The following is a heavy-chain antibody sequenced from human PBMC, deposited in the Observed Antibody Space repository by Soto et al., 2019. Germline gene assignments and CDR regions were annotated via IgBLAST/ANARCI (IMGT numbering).Heavy chain of an antibody. Sequence: QVQLQESGPGLVKPSETLSLTCTVSGGSISSYYWSWIRQPPGKGLEWIGYIYYSGSTNYNPSLKSRVTISVDTSKNQFSLKLSSVTAADTAVYYCARATLLIGFGYWGQGTLVTVSS. CDR1: GGSISSYY. V-gene: IGHV4-59*01. J-gene: IGHJ4*02. D-gene: IGHD2-8*01. CDR3: ARATLLIGFGY. CDR2: IYYSGST.